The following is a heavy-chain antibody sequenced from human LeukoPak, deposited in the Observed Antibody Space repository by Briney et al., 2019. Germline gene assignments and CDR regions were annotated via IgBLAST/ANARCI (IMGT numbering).Heavy chain of an antibody. CDR2: INHSGST. Sequence: SETLSLTCAVYGGSFSGYYWSWIRQPPGKGLEWIGEINHSGSTNYNPSLKSRVTISVDTSKNQFSLRLSSVTAADTAVYYCARLVGATIDYWGQGTLVTVSS. CDR3: ARLVGATIDY. V-gene: IGHV4-34*01. J-gene: IGHJ4*02. CDR1: GGSFSGYY. D-gene: IGHD1-26*01.